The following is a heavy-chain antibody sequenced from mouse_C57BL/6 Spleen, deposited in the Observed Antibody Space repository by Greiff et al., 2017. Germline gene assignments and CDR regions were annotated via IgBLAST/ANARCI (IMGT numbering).Heavy chain of an antibody. D-gene: IGHD2-4*01. V-gene: IGHV3-6*01. Sequence: EVHLVESGPGLVKPSQSLSLTCSVTGYSITSGYYWNWIRQFPGNKLEWMGYISYDGSNNYNPSLKNRISITRDTSKNQFFLKLNSVTTEDTATYYCARGPYDYAMDYWGQGTSVTVSS. CDR2: ISYDGSN. CDR3: ARGPYDYAMDY. J-gene: IGHJ4*01. CDR1: GYSITSGYY.